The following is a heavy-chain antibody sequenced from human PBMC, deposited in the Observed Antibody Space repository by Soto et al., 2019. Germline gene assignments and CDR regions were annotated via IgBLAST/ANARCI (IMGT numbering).Heavy chain of an antibody. D-gene: IGHD6-19*01. CDR1: GFTFSSYA. V-gene: IGHV3-30-3*01. Sequence: QPGGSLRLSCAASGFTFSSYAMHWVRQAPGKGLEWVTVISYDGSNKYYADSVKGRFTISRDNSKNTLYLQMNSLRAEDTAVYYCASLDSSGWYYYYGMDVWGQGTTVTVSS. J-gene: IGHJ6*02. CDR3: ASLDSSGWYYYYGMDV. CDR2: ISYDGSNK.